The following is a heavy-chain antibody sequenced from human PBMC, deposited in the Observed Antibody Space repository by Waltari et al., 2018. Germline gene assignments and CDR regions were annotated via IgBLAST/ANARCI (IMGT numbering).Heavy chain of an antibody. Sequence: QLQLQESGPGLVKPSETLSLTCTVSGGSISSSSYYWGWIRQPPGKGLEWIGSIYYSGSTYSNPSLKSRVTISVDTSKNQFSLKLSSVTAADTAVYYCARGVTIFGVAHAFDIWGQGTMVTVSS. CDR2: IYYSGST. J-gene: IGHJ3*02. V-gene: IGHV4-39*07. CDR1: GGSISSSSYY. CDR3: ARGVTIFGVAHAFDI. D-gene: IGHD3-3*01.